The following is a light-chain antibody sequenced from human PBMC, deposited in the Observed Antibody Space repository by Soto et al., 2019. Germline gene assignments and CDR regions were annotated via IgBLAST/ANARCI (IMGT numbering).Light chain of an antibody. Sequence: QSALTQPPSASGSPGQSVTISCTGTSSDVGDYNYVSWYQEHPGKAPKLMIYEVNKRPSGVPDRFSGSKSGNTASLTVSGLQTEDEADYYCSSYAGSNNLVFGGGTQLTVL. CDR2: EVN. CDR3: SSYAGSNNLV. J-gene: IGLJ2*01. V-gene: IGLV2-8*01. CDR1: SSDVGDYNY.